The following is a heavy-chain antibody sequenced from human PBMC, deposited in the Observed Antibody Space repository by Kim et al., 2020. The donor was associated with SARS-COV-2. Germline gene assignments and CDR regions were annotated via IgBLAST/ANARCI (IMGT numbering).Heavy chain of an antibody. CDR2: ISSSSSYI. CDR1: GFTFSSYS. Sequence: GGSLRLSCAASGFTFSSYSMNWVRQAPGKGLEWVSSISSSSSYIYYADSVKGRFTISRDNAKNSLYLQMTSLRAEDTAVYYCARPLPYSRDGDNGFDYWGQGTLVTVSS. D-gene: IGHD3-22*01. CDR3: ARPLPYSRDGDNGFDY. J-gene: IGHJ4*02. V-gene: IGHV3-21*01.